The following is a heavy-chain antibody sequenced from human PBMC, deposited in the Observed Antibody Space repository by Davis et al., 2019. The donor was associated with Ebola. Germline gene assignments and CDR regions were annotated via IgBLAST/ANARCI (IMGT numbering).Heavy chain of an antibody. CDR2: INAGNGNT. V-gene: IGHV1-3*01. CDR3: ARDLGISWFDP. D-gene: IGHD1-14*01. J-gene: IGHJ5*02. Sequence: ASVKVSCKASGYTFTSYAMHWVRQAPGQRLEWMGWINAGNGNTKYSQKFQGRVTITRDTSASTAYMELSRLRSDDTAVYYCARDLGISWFDPWGQGTLVTVSS. CDR1: GYTFTSYA.